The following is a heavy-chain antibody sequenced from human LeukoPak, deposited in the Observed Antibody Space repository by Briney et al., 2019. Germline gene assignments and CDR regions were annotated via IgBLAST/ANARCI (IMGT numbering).Heavy chain of an antibody. Sequence: SETLSLTCTVSGGSISSSSYYWGWIRQPPGKGLEWIGSIYYSGSTYYNPSLKSRVTISVDTSKNQFSLKLSSVTAADTAVYYCAGTLYDILTGYSGADYWGQGTLVTVSS. CDR3: AGTLYDILTGYSGADY. CDR1: GGSISSSSYY. D-gene: IGHD3-9*01. CDR2: IYYSGST. V-gene: IGHV4-39*07. J-gene: IGHJ4*02.